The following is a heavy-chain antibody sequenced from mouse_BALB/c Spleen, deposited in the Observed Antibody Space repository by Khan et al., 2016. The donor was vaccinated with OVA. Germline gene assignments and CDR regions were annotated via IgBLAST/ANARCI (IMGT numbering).Heavy chain of an antibody. D-gene: IGHD2-4*01. Sequence: VQLVESGPGLVQPSQSLSITCTVSGFSLTNYGGHWVRQSPGKGLEWLGLIWSGGSTDYNAAFISRLSISKDNSKSQVFFKMNSLQANDTAIYYXARNYDYDEGLTYWGQGTLVTVSA. J-gene: IGHJ3*01. V-gene: IGHV2-2*02. CDR3: ARNYDYDEGLTY. CDR2: IWSGGST. CDR1: GFSLTNYG.